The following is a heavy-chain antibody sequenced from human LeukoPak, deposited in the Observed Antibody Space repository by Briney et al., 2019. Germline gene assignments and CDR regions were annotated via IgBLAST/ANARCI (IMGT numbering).Heavy chain of an antibody. CDR2: IRYDGSNK. J-gene: IGHJ4*02. CDR1: GFTFSSYG. CDR3: ARARYCSSTSCSLDY. Sequence: GGSLRLSCAASGFTFSSYGMHWVRQAPGKGLEWVAFIRYDGSNKYYADSVKGRFTISRDNSKNTLYLQMNSLRAEDTAVYYCARARYCSSTSCSLDYWGQGTLVTVSS. V-gene: IGHV3-30*02. D-gene: IGHD2-2*01.